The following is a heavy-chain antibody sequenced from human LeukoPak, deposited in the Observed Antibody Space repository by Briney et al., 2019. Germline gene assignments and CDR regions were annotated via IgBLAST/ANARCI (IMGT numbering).Heavy chain of an antibody. CDR2: ISTYNGHT. CDR3: ARGSADAFDI. Sequence: ALVKVSCKASGYTFTSFALSWVPQAPGQALEWMGWISTYNGHTNYTQKFQGRLTMTTDTSTSTTYMELTSLRSNDTAVYFCARGSADAFDIWGHGTMVTVSS. D-gene: IGHD3-10*01. CDR1: GYTFTSFA. J-gene: IGHJ3*02. V-gene: IGHV1-18*01.